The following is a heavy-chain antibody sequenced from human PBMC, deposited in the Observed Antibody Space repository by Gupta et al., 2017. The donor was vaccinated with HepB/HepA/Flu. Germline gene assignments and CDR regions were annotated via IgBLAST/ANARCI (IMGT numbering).Heavy chain of an antibody. V-gene: IGHV4-61*01. CDR3: ARVAGRGGATRGGIDY. CDR1: GASVNSGLYY. D-gene: IGHD1-26*01. Sequence: QVQLQESGPGLVKPSETLSLTCTVSGASVNSGLYYWTWIRQPPGKGLEWIGSIYNSGSTNYDTSLESRVTISGDTSKNQFSLKLSSVTAADTAEYYCARVAGRGGATRGGIDYWGQGTRVTVSS. J-gene: IGHJ4*02. CDR2: IYNSGST.